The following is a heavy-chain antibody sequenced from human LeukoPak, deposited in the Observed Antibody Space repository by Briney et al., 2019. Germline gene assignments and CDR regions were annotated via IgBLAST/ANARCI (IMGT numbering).Heavy chain of an antibody. Sequence: ASVKVSCKASGYTFTGYYMHWVRQAPGQGLEWMGWINPNSGGTNYAQKIQGRVTMTRDTSISTAYMELSRLRSDDTAVYYCAENYYDSSGYYFGYWGQGTLVTVPS. CDR3: AENYYDSSGYYFGY. CDR1: GYTFTGYY. V-gene: IGHV1-2*02. D-gene: IGHD3-22*01. CDR2: INPNSGGT. J-gene: IGHJ4*02.